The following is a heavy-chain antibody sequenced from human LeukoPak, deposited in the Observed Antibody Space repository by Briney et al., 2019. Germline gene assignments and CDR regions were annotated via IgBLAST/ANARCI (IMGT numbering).Heavy chain of an antibody. J-gene: IGHJ4*02. Sequence: GGSLRLSCAASGFTFNSYAMQWVRQAPGKGLEYVSGISNDGDSTYYATSVKGRFIISRDNSKNTLYLQMNNLRAEDTAVYYCARADLGSCSGGSCYGHYWGQGTLVTVSS. V-gene: IGHV3-64*01. CDR2: ISNDGDST. CDR1: GFTFNSYA. CDR3: ARADLGSCSGGSCYGHY. D-gene: IGHD2-15*01.